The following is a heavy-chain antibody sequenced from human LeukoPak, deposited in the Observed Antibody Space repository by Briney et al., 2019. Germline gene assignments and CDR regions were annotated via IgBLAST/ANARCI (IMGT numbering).Heavy chain of an antibody. Sequence: SETLSLTCTVSVGSISDYYWSWIQQPPGKGLEWIGYIYYSGSANYNPSLKSRVTISVDTSKNQFSLKLSSVTAADTAVYYCARLSAPSYYDFWSGYYMGYFDYWGQGTLVTVSS. D-gene: IGHD3-3*01. CDR2: IYYSGSA. J-gene: IGHJ4*02. CDR1: VGSISDYY. CDR3: ARLSAPSYYDFWSGYYMGYFDY. V-gene: IGHV4-59*08.